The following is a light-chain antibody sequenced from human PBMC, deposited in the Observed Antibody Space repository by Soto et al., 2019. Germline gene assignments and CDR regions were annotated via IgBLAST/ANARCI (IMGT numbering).Light chain of an antibody. Sequence: DIQMTQSPSTLSASVGDRVIVTCRASQTSSKWLAWFPQQPGKAPKLLNYEESSLQSGVPTRFSSSGSGTEFTLTIVSLQPDVFATYYCQHYSTYPSFGGGTKVEIK. CDR3: QHYSTYPS. V-gene: IGKV1-5*03. J-gene: IGKJ4*01. CDR1: QTSSKW. CDR2: EES.